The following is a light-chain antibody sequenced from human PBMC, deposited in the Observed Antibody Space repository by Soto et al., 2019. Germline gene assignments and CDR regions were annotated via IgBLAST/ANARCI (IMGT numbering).Light chain of an antibody. V-gene: IGKV3-11*01. CDR3: QQRSNLWT. CDR1: QSVGSY. J-gene: IGKJ1*01. Sequence: EIVLTQSPATLSLSPGERATLSCRASQSVGSYLAWYQHKRGQAPRLLIYDASNRATGIPARFSGSGSGTDFTLTISSLEPEDFAVYYCQQRSNLWTFGQGTNVDI. CDR2: DAS.